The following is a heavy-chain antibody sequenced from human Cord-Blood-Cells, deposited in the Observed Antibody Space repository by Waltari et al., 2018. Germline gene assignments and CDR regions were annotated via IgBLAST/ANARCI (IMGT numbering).Heavy chain of an antibody. V-gene: IGHV4-59*01. CDR2: IYYSGST. Sequence: QVQLQESGPGLVKPSETLSLTCTVSGGSIRSYYWSWIRQPPGKGLEWIGYIYYSGSTNYNPSLKSRVTISVDTSKNQFSLKLSSVTAADTAVYYCARSDSLSHDYWGQGTLVTVSS. CDR3: ARSDSLSHDY. J-gene: IGHJ4*02. CDR1: GGSIRSYY.